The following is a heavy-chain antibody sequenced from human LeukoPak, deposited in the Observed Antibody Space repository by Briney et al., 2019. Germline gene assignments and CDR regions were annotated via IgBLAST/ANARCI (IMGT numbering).Heavy chain of an antibody. Sequence: GGSLRLSCAASGFTLSSYGMNWVRQAPGKGLDWVAFLRYDGSTAFYEDSVKGRFTISRDSSKNTLYLQMNSLTPADTAIYYCAKDPYGGTYPSYFDYWGQGTLVTVSS. V-gene: IGHV3-30*02. J-gene: IGHJ4*02. CDR3: AKDPYGGTYPSYFDY. CDR2: LRYDGSTA. CDR1: GFTLSSYG. D-gene: IGHD1-26*01.